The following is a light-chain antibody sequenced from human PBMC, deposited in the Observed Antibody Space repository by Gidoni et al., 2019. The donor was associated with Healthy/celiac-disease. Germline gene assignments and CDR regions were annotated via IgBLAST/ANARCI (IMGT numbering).Light chain of an antibody. Sequence: AIRITQSPSSFSESTGDRVTITCRASQGISSYLAWYQQKPGKAPKLLIYAASTLQSGVPSRFSGSGYGTDFTLTISCLQSEDFATYYCQKYYSYPQTFGQGTKVEIK. CDR3: QKYYSYPQT. CDR1: QGISSY. V-gene: IGKV1-8*01. CDR2: AAS. J-gene: IGKJ1*01.